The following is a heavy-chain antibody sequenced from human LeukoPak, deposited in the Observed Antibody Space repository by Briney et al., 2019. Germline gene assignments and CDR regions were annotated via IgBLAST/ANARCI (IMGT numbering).Heavy chain of an antibody. D-gene: IGHD3-22*01. CDR3: AGYYYDSSRGFDL. CDR2: INWNGAWT. Sequence: GGSLRLSCAASGFKFDDYGMSWVRQAPGKGLEWVCDINWNGAWTGYADSVKGRFTISRDNAKNSLYLQMNGLRAEDTASYYCAGYYYDSSRGFDLWGQGTLVTVSA. J-gene: IGHJ5*02. CDR1: GFKFDDYG. V-gene: IGHV3-20*04.